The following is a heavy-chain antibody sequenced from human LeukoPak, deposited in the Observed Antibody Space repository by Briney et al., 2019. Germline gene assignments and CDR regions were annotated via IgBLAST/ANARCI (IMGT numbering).Heavy chain of an antibody. CDR2: IYHTGDS. CDR3: ARHAFASPLDI. D-gene: IGHD2-21*01. V-gene: IGHV4-59*08. CDR1: DVSISDYY. J-gene: IGHJ4*02. Sequence: SETLSLTCAVSDVSISDYYWSWIRQPPGKGLEWIGYIYHTGDSNQNPSLKGRVTVTLDTPRNQVSLKVTSVTAADTAVYYCARHAFASPLDIWGQGTVVTVSS.